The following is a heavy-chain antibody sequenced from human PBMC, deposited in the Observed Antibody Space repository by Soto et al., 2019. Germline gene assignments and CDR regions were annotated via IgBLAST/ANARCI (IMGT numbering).Heavy chain of an antibody. J-gene: IGHJ4*02. V-gene: IGHV3-74*01. Sequence: GGSLRLSCTASGFFFNDKWMHWVRQAPGKGLVWVARIDGHSGTTNYADSVRGRFTISRDNAKNTVYLHLNTLTDEDTAVYYCARGGAMGVDHWGQGTLVTVSP. CDR3: ARGGAMGVDH. D-gene: IGHD1-26*01. CDR1: GFFFNDKW. CDR2: IDGHSGTT.